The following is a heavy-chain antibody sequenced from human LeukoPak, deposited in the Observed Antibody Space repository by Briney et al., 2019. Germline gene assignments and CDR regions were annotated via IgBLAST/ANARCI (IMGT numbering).Heavy chain of an antibody. J-gene: IGHJ4*02. CDR3: ATETAAGPRLYFDY. CDR1: GYTFTIYY. D-gene: IGHD6-13*01. CDR2: INPSGGST. V-gene: IGHV1-46*01. Sequence: ASVKVSCKASGYTFTIYYMHWVRQAPGLGLEWMGIINPSGGSTTYAQKFQGRVTMTRDTSTSTVYMELISLLSEDTAFYYCATETAAGPRLYFDYWGRGTLVTVSS.